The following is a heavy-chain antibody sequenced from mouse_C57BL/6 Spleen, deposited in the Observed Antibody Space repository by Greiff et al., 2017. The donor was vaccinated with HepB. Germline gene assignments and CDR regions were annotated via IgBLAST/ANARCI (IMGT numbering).Heavy chain of an antibody. CDR3: ARENAQTAQAFAY. CDR2: IYPGSGST. J-gene: IGHJ3*01. Sequence: QVQLQQSGAELVKPGASVKMSCKASGYTFTSYWITWVKQRPGQGLEWIGDIYPGSGSTNYNEKFKSKATLTVDTSSSTAYMQLSSLTSEDSAVYYCARENAQTAQAFAYWGQGTLVTVSA. CDR1: GYTFTSYW. V-gene: IGHV1-55*01. D-gene: IGHD3-2*02.